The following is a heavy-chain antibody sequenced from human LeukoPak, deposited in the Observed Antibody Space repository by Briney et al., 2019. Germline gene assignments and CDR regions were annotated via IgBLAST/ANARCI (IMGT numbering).Heavy chain of an antibody. CDR3: AKSYYYGSGSPSLDY. J-gene: IGHJ4*02. V-gene: IGHV3-23*01. CDR1: GXTFSSYA. D-gene: IGHD3-10*01. Sequence: TGGSLRLSCAASGXTFSSYAMTWVRQAPGKGLEWVSGISGGNGATYYADSVKGRFTISTDNSKNTLYLQMNSLRVEDTAVYYCAKSYYYGSGSPSLDYWGQGTLVTVSS. CDR2: ISGGNGAT.